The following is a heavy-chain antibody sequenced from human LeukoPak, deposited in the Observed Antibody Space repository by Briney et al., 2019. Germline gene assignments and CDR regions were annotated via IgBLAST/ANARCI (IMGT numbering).Heavy chain of an antibody. CDR3: ARVQSYDSSGYYLGYFDC. Sequence: PGGSLRLSCAASGFTFDDYGMSWVRQAPGKGLEWVSGINWNGGSTGYADSVKGRFTISRDNAKNSLYLQMNSLRAEDTALYYCARVQSYDSSGYYLGYFDCWGQGTLVTVSS. CDR1: GFTFDDYG. CDR2: INWNGGST. J-gene: IGHJ4*02. D-gene: IGHD3-22*01. V-gene: IGHV3-20*04.